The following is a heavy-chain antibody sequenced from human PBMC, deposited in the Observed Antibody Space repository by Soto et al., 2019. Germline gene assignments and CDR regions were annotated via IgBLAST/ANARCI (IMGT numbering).Heavy chain of an antibody. D-gene: IGHD6-25*01. CDR3: GSVRPSGYVLS. J-gene: IGHJ5*02. V-gene: IGHV4-59*11. CDR1: GGSLSSHY. Sequence: LSLTCTVSGGSLSSHYWTWIRQSPGKGLEWIGYVYFSGNTNYNPSLKSRVTISIDTSKNQFSLRLASVTAADTAFYYCGSVRPSGYVLSWGQGTLVTVSS. CDR2: VYFSGNT.